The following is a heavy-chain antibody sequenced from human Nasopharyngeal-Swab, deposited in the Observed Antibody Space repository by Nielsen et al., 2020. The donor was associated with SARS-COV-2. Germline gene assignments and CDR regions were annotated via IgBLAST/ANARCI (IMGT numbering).Heavy chain of an antibody. V-gene: IGHV1-69*13. D-gene: IGHD1-26*01. J-gene: IGHJ5*02. CDR1: GGTFSSYA. CDR2: IIPIFGTA. Sequence: SVKVTCKASGGTFSSYAISWVRQAPGHGLKWMGGIIPIFGTANYAQKFQGRVTITADESTSTAYMELSSLRSEYTAVYYCAGDPRSFNSGNNTSRWWFDPWGQGTLVTVSS. CDR3: AGDPRSFNSGNNTSRWWFDP.